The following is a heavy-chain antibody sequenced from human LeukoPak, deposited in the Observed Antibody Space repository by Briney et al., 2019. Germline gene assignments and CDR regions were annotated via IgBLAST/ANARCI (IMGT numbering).Heavy chain of an antibody. CDR1: GFTFSSYS. D-gene: IGHD3-10*01. CDR2: ISSSSSTI. Sequence: PGGSLRLSCAASGFTFSSYSMNWVRQAPGKGLEWVSYISSSSSTIYYADSVKGRFTISRDNAKNSLYLQMNSLRAEDTAVYYCARERTPKYYYGSGSVDRYFDHWGQGTLVTVSS. J-gene: IGHJ4*02. V-gene: IGHV3-48*01. CDR3: ARERTPKYYYGSGSVDRYFDH.